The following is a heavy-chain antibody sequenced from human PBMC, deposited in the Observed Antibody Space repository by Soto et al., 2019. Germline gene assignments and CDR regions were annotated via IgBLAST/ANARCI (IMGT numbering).Heavy chain of an antibody. CDR3: ARGRQQLLTRRADAFDI. V-gene: IGHV4-34*01. Sequence: QVQLQQWGAGLLKPSETLSLTCAVYGGSFSGYYWSWIRQPPGKGLEWIGEINHSGSTNYKPSLRSRVSLSGDTSKHQFSRKQSSVTAAYTAVYYCARGRQQLLTRRADAFDIWGQGTMVTVSS. CDR1: GGSFSGYY. J-gene: IGHJ3*02. CDR2: INHSGST. D-gene: IGHD6-13*01.